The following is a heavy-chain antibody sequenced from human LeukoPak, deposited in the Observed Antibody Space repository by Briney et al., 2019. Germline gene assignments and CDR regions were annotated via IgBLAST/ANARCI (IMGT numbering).Heavy chain of an antibody. D-gene: IGHD1-14*01. V-gene: IGHV3-33*06. CDR2: IWYDGSNK. Sequence: GRSLRLSCAASGFTFSSYGMHWVRQAPGKGLEWVALIWYDGSNKYYADSVKGRFTISRDSSKNTLYLQMNSLRAEDTAVYYCAKGTGHYYYYMDVWGKGTTVTVSS. J-gene: IGHJ6*03. CDR3: AKGTGHYYYYMDV. CDR1: GFTFSSYG.